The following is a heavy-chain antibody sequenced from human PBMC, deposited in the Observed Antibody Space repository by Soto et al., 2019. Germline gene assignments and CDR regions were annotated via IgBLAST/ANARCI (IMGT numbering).Heavy chain of an antibody. V-gene: IGHV3-30*18. J-gene: IGHJ4*02. CDR2: ISYDGSNK. CDR1: GFTFSSYG. D-gene: IGHD3-22*01. CDR3: AKEGRDYYYDSSGYYYYFDY. Sequence: GGSLRLSCAASGFTFSSYGMHWVRQAPGKGLEWVAVISYDGSNKYYADSVKGRFTISRDNSKNTLYLQMNSLRAEDTAVYYCAKEGRDYYYDSSGYYYYFDYWGQGTLVTVSS.